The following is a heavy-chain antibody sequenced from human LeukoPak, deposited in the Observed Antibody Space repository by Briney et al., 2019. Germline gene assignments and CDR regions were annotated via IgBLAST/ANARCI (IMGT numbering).Heavy chain of an antibody. D-gene: IGHD3-16*01. CDR3: ARLSMHTFGGARSGFDY. CDR1: GGSITSSTDY. V-gene: IGHV4-39*01. Sequence: PSETLSLPCTVSGGSITSSTDYWGWVRQPPGKGLEWIGHMYYTGSTYHNPSLKSRVTTSVDTSKKQFSLKLTSVTAADTAVYYCARLSMHTFGGARSGFDYWGQGTLVTVSS. CDR2: MYYTGST. J-gene: IGHJ4*02.